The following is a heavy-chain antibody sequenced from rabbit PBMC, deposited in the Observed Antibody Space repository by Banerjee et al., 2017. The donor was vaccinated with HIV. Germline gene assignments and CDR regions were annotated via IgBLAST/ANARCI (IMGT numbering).Heavy chain of an antibody. CDR3: ARYGNDGVGYDL. V-gene: IGHV1S40*01. Sequence: QSLEESGGGLVKPGGTLTLTCTTSGFSFSGSYDMCWVRQAPGKGLEWIACINTGRGSTYYASWAKGRFTISKASSTTLTLQMTSLTAADTATYFCARYGNDGVGYDLWGPGTLVTVS. CDR2: INTGRGST. CDR1: GFSFSGSYD. D-gene: IGHD6-1*01. J-gene: IGHJ4*01.